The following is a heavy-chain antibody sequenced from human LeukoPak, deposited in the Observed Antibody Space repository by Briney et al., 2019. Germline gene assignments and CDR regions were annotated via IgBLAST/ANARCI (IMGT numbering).Heavy chain of an antibody. CDR3: AKDRDIVVVTAIFDY. CDR1: GFTFSIYA. CDR2: ISGSGGST. Sequence: GGSLRLSCAASGFTFSIYAMSWVRQAPGKGLEWVSGISGSGGSTYYADSVKGRFTISRDNSKSTLYLLMNSLRAEDTAVYYCAKDRDIVVVTAIFDYWGQGTLVTVSS. V-gene: IGHV3-23*01. J-gene: IGHJ4*02. D-gene: IGHD2-21*02.